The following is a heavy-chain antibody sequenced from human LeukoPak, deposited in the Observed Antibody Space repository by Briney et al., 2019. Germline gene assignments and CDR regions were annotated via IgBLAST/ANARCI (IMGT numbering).Heavy chain of an antibody. D-gene: IGHD6-13*01. CDR2: INPDGNEK. CDR3: SGRDSSRSPRAY. V-gene: IGHV3-7*01. J-gene: IGHJ4*02. CDR1: GLTFTDFW. Sequence: PGGSLGLSCAASGLTFTDFWMNWVRLAPGRGLEWLANINPDGNEKYYVDSVKGRFAMSRDNAKNEVYLEMNSLRAEDTGVYYCSGRDSSRSPRAYWGQGTLVSVSS.